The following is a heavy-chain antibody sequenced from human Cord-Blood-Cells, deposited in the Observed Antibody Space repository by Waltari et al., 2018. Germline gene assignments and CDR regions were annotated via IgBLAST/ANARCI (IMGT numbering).Heavy chain of an antibody. CDR3: ARGYSSSYYYYGMDV. V-gene: IGHV1-2*02. Sequence: QVQLVQSGAEVKKPGASVKVSCKASGSTFTGYYMHWVRQAPGQGLEWMGWSNPNRGGTNYAQKFQGRVTMTRDTSISTAYMELSRLRSDDTAVYYCARGYSSSYYYYGMDVWGQGTTVTVSS. J-gene: IGHJ6*02. D-gene: IGHD6-6*01. CDR1: GSTFTGYY. CDR2: SNPNRGGT.